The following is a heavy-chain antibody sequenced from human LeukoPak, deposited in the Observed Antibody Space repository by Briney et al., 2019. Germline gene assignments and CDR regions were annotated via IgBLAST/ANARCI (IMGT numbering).Heavy chain of an antibody. V-gene: IGHV4-59*01. CDR1: GGSISSYY. J-gene: IGHJ4*02. D-gene: IGHD5-12*01. Sequence: SETLSLTCTVSGGSISSYYWSWIRQPPGKGLEWIGYIYYSGSTNYNPSLKSRVTISVDTSKNQFSLKLSSVTAADTAVYYCARGLRGNGYFDYWGQGTLVTVSS. CDR2: IYYSGST. CDR3: ARGLRGNGYFDY.